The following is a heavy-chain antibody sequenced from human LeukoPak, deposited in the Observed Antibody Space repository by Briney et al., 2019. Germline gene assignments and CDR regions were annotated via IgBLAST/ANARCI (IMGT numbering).Heavy chain of an antibody. V-gene: IGHV3-53*01. Sequence: GGSLRLSSTVSGFTVSSNSMSWVRQAPGKGLEWVSFIYSDNTHYSDSVKGRFTISRDYSKNTLYLRMNSLRAEDTALYYCAKVNKRSRDGYKNTIDAFDIWGQGTMVTVSS. CDR2: IYSDNT. J-gene: IGHJ3*02. D-gene: IGHD5-24*01. CDR3: AKVNKRSRDGYKNTIDAFDI. CDR1: GFTVSSNS.